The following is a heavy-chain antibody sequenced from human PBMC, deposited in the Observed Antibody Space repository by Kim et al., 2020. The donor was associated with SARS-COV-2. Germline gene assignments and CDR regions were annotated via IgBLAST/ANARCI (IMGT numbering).Heavy chain of an antibody. CDR3: ATKYNSGWYKNY. D-gene: IGHD6-19*01. CDR2: ISTSSTTI. CDR1: GFTFSDYY. V-gene: IGHV3-11*01. J-gene: IGHJ4*02. Sequence: GGSLRLSCAASGFTFSDYYMSWIRQAPGKGLEWLSYISTSSTTIYYADSVRGRFTISRDNAKNSLYLQMNSLRAEDTAVYYCATKYNSGWYKNYWGQGTLGTVSS.